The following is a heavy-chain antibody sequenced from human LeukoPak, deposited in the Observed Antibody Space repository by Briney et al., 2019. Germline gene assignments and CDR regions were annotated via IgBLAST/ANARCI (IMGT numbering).Heavy chain of an antibody. D-gene: IGHD2-2*01. CDR1: GYTFTSYG. CDR3: ARHLVVPAAISRFYYYYYMDV. J-gene: IGHJ6*03. Sequence: ASVKVSCKASGYTFTSYGISWVRQAPGQGLEWMGWISAYNGNTNYAQKLQGRVTMTTDTSTSTAYMELRSLRSDDTAVYYCARHLVVPAAISRFYYYYYMDVWGKGTTVTVSS. V-gene: IGHV1-18*01. CDR2: ISAYNGNT.